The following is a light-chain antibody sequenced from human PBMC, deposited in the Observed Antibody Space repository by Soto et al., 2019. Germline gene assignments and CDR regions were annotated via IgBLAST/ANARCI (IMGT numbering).Light chain of an antibody. CDR2: KAS. J-gene: IGKJ4*01. CDR1: QTIDSW. Sequence: DIQMTQSPSTLSASVGDRVTITCRASQTIDSWLAWYQQRPGKPPNLLIYKASTLASGVPSRFSGSGSGTDFTLTISSLQPEDFATYYCQQSDSTPLTFGGGTKVDIK. V-gene: IGKV1-5*03. CDR3: QQSDSTPLT.